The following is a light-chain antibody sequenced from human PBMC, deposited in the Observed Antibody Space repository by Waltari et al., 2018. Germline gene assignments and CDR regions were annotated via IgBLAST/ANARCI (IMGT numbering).Light chain of an antibody. J-gene: IGKJ5*01. V-gene: IGKV3-11*01. CDR2: DAS. CDR3: QQYYSPPLT. Sequence: EVVLTQSPATLSLSPGERATLSCRAIQSVSSFLAWYQQQPGQAPRLLIYDASNSATGITARFSGSGSGTDFTITISSLEPEDVAVYYCQQYYSPPLTFGQGTRLEI. CDR1: QSVSSF.